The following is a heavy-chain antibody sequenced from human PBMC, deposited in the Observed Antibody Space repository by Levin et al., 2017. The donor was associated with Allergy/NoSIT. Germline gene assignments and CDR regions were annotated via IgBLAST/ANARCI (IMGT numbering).Heavy chain of an antibody. J-gene: IGHJ4*02. V-gene: IGHV3-74*01. CDR2: INSDVSDR. Sequence: GGSLRLSCAASGFIFSSYWMHWVRQAPGKGLVWVSRINSDVSDRSYTDSVKGRFTISRDNAKNTLDLQMNSLRAEDTAVYYCARDAAEWELPLDFWGRGTLVTVSS. CDR1: GFIFSSYW. CDR3: ARDAAEWELPLDF. D-gene: IGHD1-26*01.